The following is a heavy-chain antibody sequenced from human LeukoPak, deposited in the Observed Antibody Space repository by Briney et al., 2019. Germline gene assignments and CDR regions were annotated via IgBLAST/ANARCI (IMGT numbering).Heavy chain of an antibody. D-gene: IGHD4-17*01. J-gene: IGHJ4*02. CDR1: GFTFSSYW. CDR3: AKGYGDYPGFDY. Sequence: GGSLRLSCAASGFTFSSYWMSWVRQAPGKGLEWVANIKQDGSEKYYVDSVKGRFTISRDNSKNTLYLQMNSLRAEDTAVYYCAKGYGDYPGFDYWGQGTLVTVSS. CDR2: IKQDGSEK. V-gene: IGHV3-7*03.